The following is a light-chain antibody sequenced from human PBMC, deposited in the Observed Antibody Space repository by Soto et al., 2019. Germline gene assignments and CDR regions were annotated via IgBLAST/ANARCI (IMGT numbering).Light chain of an antibody. CDR3: SSYTTSSTHWV. J-gene: IGLJ3*02. CDR1: SSDVGGYNY. CDR2: EVT. V-gene: IGLV2-14*01. Sequence: QSALTQPASVSGSPGQSITISCTGTSSDVGGYNYVSWYQQHPGKAPKLMIYEVTNRPSGVSNRFSGSKSGNTASLTISGLQAEDEADYYCSSYTTSSTHWVFGGGTQRTVL.